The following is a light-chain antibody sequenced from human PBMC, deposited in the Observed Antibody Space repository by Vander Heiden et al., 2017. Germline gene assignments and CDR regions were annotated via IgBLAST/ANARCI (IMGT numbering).Light chain of an antibody. CDR2: KKN. J-gene: IGLJ2*01. CDR3: SAWDSSLSSVV. V-gene: IGLV10-54*04. Sequence: QAGLTQPPSVSNGLRQTATLTCPGNNNNVGNHGAAWLQQHQGQPPKLLSYKKNNRPPGISERFSASRSGNTASLTITGLQPEDEADYYCSAWDSSLSSVVFGGGTKLSVL. CDR1: NNNVGNHG.